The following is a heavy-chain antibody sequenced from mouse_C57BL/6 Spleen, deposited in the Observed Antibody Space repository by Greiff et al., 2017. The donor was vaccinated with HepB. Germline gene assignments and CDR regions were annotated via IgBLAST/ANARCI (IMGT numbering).Heavy chain of an antibody. Sequence: QVQLQQPGAELVKPGASVKMSCKASGYTFTSYWITWVKQRPGQGLEWIGDIYPGSGSTNYNEKFKSKATLTVDTSSSTAYMQLSSLTSEDSAVYYCARLGYYSNYPWFAYWGQGTLVTVSA. CDR1: GYTFTSYW. D-gene: IGHD2-5*01. J-gene: IGHJ3*01. CDR2: IYPGSGST. V-gene: IGHV1-55*01. CDR3: ARLGYYSNYPWFAY.